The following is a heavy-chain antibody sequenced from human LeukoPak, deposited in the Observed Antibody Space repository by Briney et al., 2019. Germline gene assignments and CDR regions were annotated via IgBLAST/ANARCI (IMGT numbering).Heavy chain of an antibody. Sequence: GASVKVSCKASGYTFTSYDINWVRQATGQGLEWMGWMNPNSGNTGYAQKFQGRVTMTRNTSISTAYMELSSLRSEDTAVYYCARGLTAARRYYFDYWGRGTLVTVSS. CDR1: GYTFTSYD. CDR3: ARGLTAARRYYFDY. J-gene: IGHJ4*02. CDR2: MNPNSGNT. D-gene: IGHD6-6*01. V-gene: IGHV1-8*01.